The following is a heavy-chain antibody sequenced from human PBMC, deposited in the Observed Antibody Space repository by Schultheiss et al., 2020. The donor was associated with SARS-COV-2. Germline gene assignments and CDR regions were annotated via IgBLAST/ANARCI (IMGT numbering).Heavy chain of an antibody. CDR2: FDPEDGET. CDR1: GYTLTELS. Sequence: ASVKVFCKVSGYTLTELSMHWVRQAPGKGLEWMGGFDPEDGETIYAQKFQGRVTMTRDTSISTAYMELSRLRSDDTAVYYCARSHSGYDLNWFDPWGQGTLVTVSS. J-gene: IGHJ5*02. D-gene: IGHD5-12*01. CDR3: ARSHSGYDLNWFDP. V-gene: IGHV1-24*01.